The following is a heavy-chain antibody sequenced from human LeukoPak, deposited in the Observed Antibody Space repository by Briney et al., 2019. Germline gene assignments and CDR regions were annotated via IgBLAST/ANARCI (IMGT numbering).Heavy chain of an antibody. D-gene: IGHD3-22*01. CDR3: AKDANYYDSSGYFIPFDY. Sequence: PGGSRRLSCSASGFTFSRFAMTWVRQVPGRGLERVSTISGNGHQTYYADSVKGRFSVSRDNSKNILYLQMDSLRADDSALYYCAKDANYYDSSGYFIPFDYWGRGTLVTVSS. CDR1: GFTFSRFA. CDR2: ISGNGHQT. J-gene: IGHJ4*02. V-gene: IGHV3-23*01.